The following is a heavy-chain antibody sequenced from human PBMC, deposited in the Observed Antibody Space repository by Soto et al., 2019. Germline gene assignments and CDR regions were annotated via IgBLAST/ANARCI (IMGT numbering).Heavy chain of an antibody. V-gene: IGHV3-23*01. CDR1: GFNFSGYA. CDR2: ISGFGGHT. Sequence: GGSLRLSCAASGFNFSGYAMTWVRQAPGKGLEWVSSISGFGGHTYYADSVKGRFTVSRDTSDTTSYLEMSGLRADDAGVYFCAKAFYFDGSGYAFDIWGRGTMVTVSS. D-gene: IGHD3-22*01. CDR3: AKAFYFDGSGYAFDI. J-gene: IGHJ3*02.